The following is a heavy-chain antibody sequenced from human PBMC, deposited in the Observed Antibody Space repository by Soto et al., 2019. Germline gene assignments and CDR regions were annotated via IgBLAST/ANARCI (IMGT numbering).Heavy chain of an antibody. CDR3: ARDGPNPYYYDSSGYFHPLDY. Sequence: PGGSLRLSCAASGFTFSSYSMNWVRQAPGKGLEWVSYISSSSSTIYCADSVKGRFTISRDNAKNSLYLQMNSLRDEDTAVYYCARDGPNPYYYDSSGYFHPLDYWGQGTLVTVSS. CDR1: GFTFSSYS. V-gene: IGHV3-48*02. D-gene: IGHD3-22*01. J-gene: IGHJ4*02. CDR2: ISSSSSTI.